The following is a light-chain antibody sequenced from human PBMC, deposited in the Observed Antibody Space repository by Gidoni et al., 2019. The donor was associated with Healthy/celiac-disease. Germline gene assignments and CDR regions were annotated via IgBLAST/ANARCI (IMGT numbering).Light chain of an antibody. CDR2: WAS. CDR3: QQYYTTPHT. V-gene: IGKV4-1*01. CDR1: QSVLYSSSNKNY. Sequence: DIVMTQSPDSLAVSLGERATINCKSSQSVLYSSSNKNYLAWYQQKPGQPPKLLIYWASTQESGVPDRFSGSGSGTDFTLTVSSLQAEDVAVYYCQQYYTTPHTFGQGTKLEIK. J-gene: IGKJ2*01.